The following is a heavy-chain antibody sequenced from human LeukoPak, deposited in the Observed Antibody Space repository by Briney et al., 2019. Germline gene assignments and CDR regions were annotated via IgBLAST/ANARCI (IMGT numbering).Heavy chain of an antibody. CDR3: GRDRDDNSWSGYKRGVNWFDR. J-gene: IGHJ5*02. Sequence: SVKVSCKASGVTFTGYDISWVRQAPGQGLEWMGGVIPIIGAANYAQKFQGRVTITKDESTSTAYLELSSLRCEDTAGFYCGRDRDDNSWSGYKRGVNWFDRWGQGTLVTVSS. D-gene: IGHD3-3*01. CDR2: VIPIIGAA. V-gene: IGHV1-69*05. CDR1: GVTFTGYD.